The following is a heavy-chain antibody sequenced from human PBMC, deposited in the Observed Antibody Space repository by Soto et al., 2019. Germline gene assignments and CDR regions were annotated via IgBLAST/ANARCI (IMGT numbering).Heavy chain of an antibody. J-gene: IGHJ3*02. Sequence: GGSLRLSCAASGFTFSSYAMHWVRQAPGKGLEWVAVISYDGSNKYYADSVKGRFTISRDNSKNTLYLQMNSLRAEDSDVYYCAREVIADGDAVDIWGQGTMVTVSS. CDR3: AREVIADGDAVDI. V-gene: IGHV3-30*04. D-gene: IGHD6-13*01. CDR1: GFTFSSYA. CDR2: ISYDGSNK.